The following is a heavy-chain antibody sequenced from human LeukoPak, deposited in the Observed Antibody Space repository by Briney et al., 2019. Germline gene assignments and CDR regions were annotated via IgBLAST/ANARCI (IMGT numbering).Heavy chain of an antibody. CDR1: GFTFSSYS. D-gene: IGHD6-6*01. Sequence: GRSLRLSCAASGFTFSSYSMNGVRQAPGKGREWVASISSISSYIYYADSVKGRFTISRDNAKNSLYLQMNSLRAEDTAVYYCARTAKYSTSSLFDYWGQGTLVTVSS. CDR2: ISSISSYI. J-gene: IGHJ4*02. V-gene: IGHV3-21*01. CDR3: ARTAKYSTSSLFDY.